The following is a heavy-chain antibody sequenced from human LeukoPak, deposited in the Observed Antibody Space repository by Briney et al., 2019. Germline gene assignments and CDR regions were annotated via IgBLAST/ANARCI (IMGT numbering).Heavy chain of an antibody. J-gene: IGHJ5*02. D-gene: IGHD5-18*01. V-gene: IGHV1-2*02. CDR3: ARDRSSDTAMGYNWFDP. CDR2: INPNSGGT. CDR1: GYTFTGYY. Sequence: ASVKVSCKASGYTFTGYYMHWVRQAPGQGLEWMGWINPNSGGTNYAQKFQGRVTMTRDTSISTAYMELGRLRSDDTAVYYCARDRSSDTAMGYNWFDPWGQGTLVTVSS.